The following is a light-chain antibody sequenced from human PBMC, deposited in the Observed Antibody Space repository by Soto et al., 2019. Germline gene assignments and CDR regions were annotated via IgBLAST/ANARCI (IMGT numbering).Light chain of an antibody. CDR2: DVT. CDR1: SSDVGRYKL. V-gene: IGLV2-14*03. J-gene: IGLJ2*01. Sequence: QSALTQPASVSGSPGQSITISCTGTSSDVGRYKLVSWYQQHPGKAPKLMIYDVTNRPSGVSNRFSGSKSGNTACLTISGLQAEDEADYYCSSYTTSTTLIFGGGTKLTVL. CDR3: SSYTTSTTLI.